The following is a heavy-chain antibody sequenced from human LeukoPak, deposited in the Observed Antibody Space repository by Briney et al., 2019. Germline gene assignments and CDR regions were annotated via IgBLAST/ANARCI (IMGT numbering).Heavy chain of an antibody. Sequence: PSETLSLTCTVSGGSISSSSYYWGWIRQPPGKGLEWIGSIYYSGSTYYNPSLKNRVTISVDTSKNQFSLKLSSVTAADTAVYYCASTAAAATPFDYWGQGTLVTVSS. D-gene: IGHD6-13*01. V-gene: IGHV4-39*01. CDR1: GGSISSSSYY. CDR3: ASTAAAATPFDY. CDR2: IYYSGST. J-gene: IGHJ4*02.